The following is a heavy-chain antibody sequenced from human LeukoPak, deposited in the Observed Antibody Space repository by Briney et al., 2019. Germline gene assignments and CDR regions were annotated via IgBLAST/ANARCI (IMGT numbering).Heavy chain of an antibody. J-gene: IGHJ4*02. D-gene: IGHD6-19*01. CDR3: AKVRWDNSGWYYLDT. CDR2: ISYHGINE. Sequence: GGSLRLSCAVSGFTFSDYNMHWVRQAPGKGLEWMAVISYHGINEYYADSVKGRFTISRGNSKSTLHLQMNSLRPEDTAVYYCAKVRWDNSGWYYLDTWGQGTLVTVSS. V-gene: IGHV3-30*18. CDR1: GFTFSDYN.